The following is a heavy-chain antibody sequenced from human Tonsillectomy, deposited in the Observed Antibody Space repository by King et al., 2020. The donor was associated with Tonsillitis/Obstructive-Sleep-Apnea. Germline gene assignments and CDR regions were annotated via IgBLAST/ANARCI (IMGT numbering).Heavy chain of an antibody. CDR3: ARVVRYYMDV. J-gene: IGHJ6*03. D-gene: IGHD2-2*01. Sequence: VQLQQWGAGLLKPSETLSLTCAVYGGSFSGYYWSWIRQPPGKGLEWIGEINHSGSTNYNPSLKSRVTISLDMSKNQFSLKLSSVTAADTAVYYCARVVRYYMDVWGKGTTVTVSS. CDR2: INHSGST. V-gene: IGHV4-34*01. CDR1: GGSFSGYY.